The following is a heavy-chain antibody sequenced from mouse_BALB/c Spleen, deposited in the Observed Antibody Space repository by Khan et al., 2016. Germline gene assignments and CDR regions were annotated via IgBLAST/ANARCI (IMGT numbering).Heavy chain of an antibody. CDR1: GFNIKDYY. CDR3: NAIYYGNYIYFDY. J-gene: IGHJ2*01. D-gene: IGHD2-1*01. V-gene: IGHV14-4*02. Sequence: VQLKQSGAELVRSGASVRLSCTASGFNIKDYYIHWVKQRPEQGLEWIGWIDPENGATEYAPKFQGKATMTADTSSNTAYLQLSRRTSEDTAVYYCNAIYYGNYIYFDYWGQGTTLTVSS. CDR2: IDPENGAT.